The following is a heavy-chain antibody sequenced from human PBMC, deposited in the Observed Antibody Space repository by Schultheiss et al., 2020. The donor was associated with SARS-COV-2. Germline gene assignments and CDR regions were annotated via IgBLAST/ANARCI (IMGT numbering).Heavy chain of an antibody. CDR3: ATKARTTTSAGWFDP. CDR2: IYHSGST. V-gene: IGHV4-30-2*01. J-gene: IGHJ5*02. Sequence: SETLSLTCAVSGGSISSGGYSWSWIRQPPGKGLEWIGYIYHSGSTYYNPSLKSRVTISVDRSKNQFSLKLSSVTAADTAIYYCATKARTTTSAGWFDPWGPGTLVTVSS. D-gene: IGHD1/OR15-1a*01. CDR1: GGSISSGGYS.